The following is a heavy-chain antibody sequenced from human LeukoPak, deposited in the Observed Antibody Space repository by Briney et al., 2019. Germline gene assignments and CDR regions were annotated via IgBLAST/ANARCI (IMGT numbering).Heavy chain of an antibody. D-gene: IGHD3-22*01. CDR2: IYTSGST. CDR1: GGSISSGSYY. Sequence: SETLSLTCTVSGGSISSGSYYWSWIRQPAGKGLEWIGRIYTSGSTNYNPSLKSRVTISVDTSKNQFSLKLSSVTAADTAVYYCASLSYDSSGYGYYYYYMDVWGKGTTVTVSS. J-gene: IGHJ6*03. V-gene: IGHV4-61*02. CDR3: ASLSYDSSGYGYYYYYMDV.